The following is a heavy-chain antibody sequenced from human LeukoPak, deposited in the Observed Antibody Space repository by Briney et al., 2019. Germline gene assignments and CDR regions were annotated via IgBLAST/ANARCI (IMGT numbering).Heavy chain of an antibody. D-gene: IGHD3-3*02. J-gene: IGHJ4*02. CDR3: AKGQYLPAFLEWLLSFDY. CDR2: IRYDGSNK. CDR1: GFTFSSYG. V-gene: IGHV3-30*02. Sequence: GGSLRLSCAASGFTFSSYGMHWDRQAPGKGLEWVAFIRYDGSNKYYADSVKGRFTISRDNSKNTLYLQMNSLRAEDTAVYYCAKGQYLPAFLEWLLSFDYWGQGTLVTVSS.